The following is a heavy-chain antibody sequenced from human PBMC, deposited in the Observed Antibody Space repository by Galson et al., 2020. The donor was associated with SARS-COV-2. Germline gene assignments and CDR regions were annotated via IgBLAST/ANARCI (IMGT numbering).Heavy chain of an antibody. J-gene: IGHJ4*02. CDR1: GGSISSGDYY. V-gene: IGHV4-30-4*01. Sequence: ETSETLSLTCTVSGGSISSGDYYWSWIRQPPGKGLEWIGYIYYSGSTYYNPSLKSRVTISVDTSKNQFSLKLSSVTAADTAVYYCARESSYCSGGSCPGYFDYWGQGTLVTVSS. D-gene: IGHD2-15*01. CDR3: ARESSYCSGGSCPGYFDY. CDR2: IYYSGST.